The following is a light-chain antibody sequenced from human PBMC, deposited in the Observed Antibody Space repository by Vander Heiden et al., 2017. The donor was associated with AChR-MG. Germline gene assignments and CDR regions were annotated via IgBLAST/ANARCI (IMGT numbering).Light chain of an antibody. J-gene: IGLJ3*02. CDR3: QSFDTNLSAWV. CDR1: RSNIGSGFE. Sequence: QSVLTQPPSVSGAPGQRVTIPCTGSRSNIGSGFEVHWYQQLPGAAPTLLIFGDNKRPSGVPDRFSGSKSGTSASLAIFGLQAEDEADYYCQSFDTNLSAWVFGGGTTVTVL. CDR2: GDN. V-gene: IGLV1-40*01.